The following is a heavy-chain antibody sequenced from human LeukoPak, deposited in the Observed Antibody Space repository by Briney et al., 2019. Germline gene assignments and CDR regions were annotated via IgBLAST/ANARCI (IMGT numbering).Heavy chain of an antibody. CDR1: GFTVSSNY. CDR2: IYSGGST. D-gene: IGHD1/OR15-1a*01. Sequence: TGGSLRLSCAASGFTVSSNYMSWVRQAPGKGLEWVSVIYSGGSTYYADSVKGRFTISRDNSKNTLYLQMNSLRAEDTAVYYCAKQPSLALRVFGLLFDYWGQGTLVTVSS. V-gene: IGHV3-53*01. J-gene: IGHJ4*02. CDR3: AKQPSLALRVFGLLFDY.